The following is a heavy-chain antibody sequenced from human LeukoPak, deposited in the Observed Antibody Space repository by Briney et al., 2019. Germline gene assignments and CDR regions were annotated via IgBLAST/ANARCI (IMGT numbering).Heavy chain of an antibody. V-gene: IGHV1-2*02. CDR3: ARGFYSSSWCFDY. D-gene: IGHD6-13*01. CDR1: GYTFTGYY. Sequence: GASVKVSCKASGYTFTGYYMHWVRQAPGQGLEWMGWINPNSGGTSYAQKFQGRVTMTRDMSTSTVYMELSSLRSEDTAVYYCARGFYSSSWCFDYWGQGTLVTVSS. CDR2: INPNSGGT. J-gene: IGHJ4*02.